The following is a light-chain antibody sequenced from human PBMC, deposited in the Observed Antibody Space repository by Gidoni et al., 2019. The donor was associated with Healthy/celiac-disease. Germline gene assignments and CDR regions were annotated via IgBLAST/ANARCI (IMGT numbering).Light chain of an antibody. Sequence: DIQRTQSPSTLSASVGDRVTITCRASQSISSWLAWYQQKPGKAPKLLIYKASSLESGVPSRFSGSGSGTEFTLTISSLQPDDFATYYCQQYNSYPLTFXGXTKVEIK. CDR3: QQYNSYPLT. CDR1: QSISSW. CDR2: KAS. V-gene: IGKV1-5*03. J-gene: IGKJ4*01.